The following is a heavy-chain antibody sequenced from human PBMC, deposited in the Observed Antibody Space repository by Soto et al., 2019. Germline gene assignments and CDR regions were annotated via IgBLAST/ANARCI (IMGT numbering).Heavy chain of an antibody. V-gene: IGHV1-3*01. D-gene: IGHD5-12*01. Sequence: QVQFVQSGAEVKKPGASVKVSCKASGYTFTTYTIYWVRQAPGQRLEWMGWINADNGNTKYSQNFQGRVTFTRDTSASTAYMELSSLRSEDTAVYYCARGIREYSGPELWGQGTLVTVSS. CDR3: ARGIREYSGPEL. J-gene: IGHJ4*02. CDR2: INADNGNT. CDR1: GYTFTTYT.